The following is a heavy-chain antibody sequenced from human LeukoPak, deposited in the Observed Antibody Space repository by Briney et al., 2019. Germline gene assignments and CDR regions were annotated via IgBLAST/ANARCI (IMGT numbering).Heavy chain of an antibody. CDR1: GFPFSAYD. Sequence: GGSLRLSCATSGFPFSAYDMHWVRQAPGKGLEWVSASGSAGDTYYPGAVKGRFTISRDYATDSLYLQMNSLRAGDTAVYFCVRGALPGDNWYFDLWGRGTLVTVSS. CDR3: VRGALPGDNWYFDL. CDR2: SGSAGDT. V-gene: IGHV3-13*01. J-gene: IGHJ2*01.